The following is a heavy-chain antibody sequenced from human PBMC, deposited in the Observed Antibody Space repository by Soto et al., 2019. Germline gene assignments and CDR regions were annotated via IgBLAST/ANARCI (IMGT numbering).Heavy chain of an antibody. Sequence: SETLSLTCTVSGGSISSYYWSWIRQPAGKGLEWIGRIYTSGSTNYNPSLKSRVTISVDRSKNQFSLKLSSVTAADTAVYYCARVRKGGNSADFDYWGQGTLVTVSS. V-gene: IGHV4-4*07. D-gene: IGHD2-21*02. CDR3: ARVRKGGNSADFDY. J-gene: IGHJ4*02. CDR2: IYTSGST. CDR1: GGSISSYY.